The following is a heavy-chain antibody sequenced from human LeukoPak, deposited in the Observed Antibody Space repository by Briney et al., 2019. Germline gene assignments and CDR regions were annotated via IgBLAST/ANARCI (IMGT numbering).Heavy chain of an antibody. CDR2: ISYDGSNK. V-gene: IGHV3-33*05. Sequence: GGSLRLSCAASGFTFSSYGMHWVRQAPGKGLEWVAVISYDGSNKYYADSVKGRFTISRDNAKNTVYLQMNSLRVEDTAVYYCARDPLVYMWGQESLVTVSS. CDR1: GFTFSSYG. J-gene: IGHJ4*02. D-gene: IGHD2-2*02. CDR3: ARDPLVYM.